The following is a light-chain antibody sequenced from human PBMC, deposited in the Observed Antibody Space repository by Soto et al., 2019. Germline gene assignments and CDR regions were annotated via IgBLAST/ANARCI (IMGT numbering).Light chain of an antibody. CDR3: QQTYSTPPYT. V-gene: IGKV1-39*01. Sequence: DIQMTQSPSSLSASVGDRVTITCRASQGVSGYLHWYQVKPGKAPKLLIYNAASLQSGVPSRFSGSGYGTDFSLTISSLQPEDFGTYYCQQTYSTPPYTFGQGTKLEI. CDR1: QGVSGY. CDR2: NAA. J-gene: IGKJ2*01.